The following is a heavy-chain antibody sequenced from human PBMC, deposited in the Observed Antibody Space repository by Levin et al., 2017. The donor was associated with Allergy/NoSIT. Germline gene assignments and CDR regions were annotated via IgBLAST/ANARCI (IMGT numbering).Heavy chain of an antibody. CDR1: GFTFSSFE. CDR2: ISTGGGAI. Sequence: GESLKISCEASGFTFSSFEMHWVRQAPGKGLEWISYISTGGGAIYYADSVKGRFTISRDNAKNSLYLHMNSLRAEDTAVYYCARQLGNFWSGYNYFDYWGQGTLVTVSS. J-gene: IGHJ4*02. V-gene: IGHV3-48*03. D-gene: IGHD3-3*01. CDR3: ARQLGNFWSGYNYFDY.